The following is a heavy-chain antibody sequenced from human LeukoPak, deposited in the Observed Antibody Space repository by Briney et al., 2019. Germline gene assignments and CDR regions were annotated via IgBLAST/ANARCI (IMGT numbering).Heavy chain of an antibody. CDR3: ARDAHYDFWSGYYSTWPLGY. V-gene: IGHV3-21*01. CDR1: GFTFSSYS. D-gene: IGHD3-3*01. J-gene: IGHJ4*02. Sequence: PGGSLRLSCVASGFTFSSYSINWIRQAPGKGLEWVSSISSSISYIYYADSVKGRFTISRDNAKNSLYLQMNSLRAEDTAVYYCARDAHYDFWSGYYSTWPLGYWGQGTLVTVSS. CDR2: ISSSISYI.